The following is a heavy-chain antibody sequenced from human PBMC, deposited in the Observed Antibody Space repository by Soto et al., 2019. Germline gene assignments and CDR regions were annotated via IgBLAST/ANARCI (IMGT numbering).Heavy chain of an antibody. J-gene: IGHJ5*02. D-gene: IGHD6-19*01. CDR3: ARDASSGWPNNWFDP. CDR1: GFTFSSYG. V-gene: IGHV3-33*01. Sequence: QVQLVESGGGVAQPGRSLRLSCAASGFTFSSYGMHWVRQAPGKGLEWVAVIWYDGSNKYYADSVKGRFTISRDNSKNTLYLQMNSLRAEDTAVYYCARDASSGWPNNWFDPWGQGTLVTVSS. CDR2: IWYDGSNK.